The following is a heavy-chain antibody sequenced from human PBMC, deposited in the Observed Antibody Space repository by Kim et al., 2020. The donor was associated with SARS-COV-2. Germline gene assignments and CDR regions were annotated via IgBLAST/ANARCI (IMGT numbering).Heavy chain of an antibody. Sequence: GGSLRLSCATSGFTFSAYDMNWVRQAPGKGLEWLSFITKSSTTIYYADSVEGRFTISRDNAKNSLFLQINSLRDEDTALYYCVRDRMGGAFDMWGQGTVVTVSS. CDR2: ITKSSTTI. CDR1: GFTFSAYD. D-gene: IGHD3-16*01. V-gene: IGHV3-48*02. J-gene: IGHJ3*02. CDR3: VRDRMGGAFDM.